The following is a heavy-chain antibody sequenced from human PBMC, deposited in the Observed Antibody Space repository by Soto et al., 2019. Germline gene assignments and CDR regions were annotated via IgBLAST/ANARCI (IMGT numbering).Heavy chain of an antibody. J-gene: IGHJ3*02. CDR3: AKVLPATGIEGGGDAFDI. CDR1: GFTFRSFG. CDR2: ISYDGTNK. V-gene: IGHV3-30*18. D-gene: IGHD1-26*01. Sequence: PGGSLRLSCAASGFTFRSFGMHWIRQAPGKGLEWVALISYDGTNKYYADSARGRFTISRDNSKNTLYLEMNTLRVEDTAVYYCAKVLPATGIEGGGDAFDIWGQGTMVTVSS.